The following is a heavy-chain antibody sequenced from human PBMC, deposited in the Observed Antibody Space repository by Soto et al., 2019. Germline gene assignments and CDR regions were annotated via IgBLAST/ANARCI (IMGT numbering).Heavy chain of an antibody. CDR3: AKDRYLDHDSRGYLFDN. CDR1: GFTFNIYA. Sequence: EVQLLESGGDLIQPGGSLRLSCAASGFTFNIYAMAWVRQAPGKGLEWVSAISRYGDFTYYADSVEGRFTISRDNSKNTRSLQMNSLRAEDTALYYCAKDRYLDHDSRGYLFDNWGQGTLVTVSS. D-gene: IGHD3-22*01. V-gene: IGHV3-23*01. CDR2: ISRYGDFT. J-gene: IGHJ4*02.